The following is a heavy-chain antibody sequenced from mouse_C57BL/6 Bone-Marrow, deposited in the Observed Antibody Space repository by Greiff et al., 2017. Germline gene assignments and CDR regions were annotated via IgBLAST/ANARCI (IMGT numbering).Heavy chain of an antibody. CDR1: GYAFTNYL. CDR2: INPGSGGP. CDR3: ALTGHWYFDV. V-gene: IGHV1-54*01. Sequence: VQLQQSGAELVRPGTSVKVSCKASGYAFTNYLIEWVKQRPGQGLEWIGVINPGSGGPNYNEKFKGKATLTADKSSSTAYMQLSSLTSEDSAVYVCALTGHWYFDVWGTGTTVTVSS. D-gene: IGHD4-1*01. J-gene: IGHJ1*03.